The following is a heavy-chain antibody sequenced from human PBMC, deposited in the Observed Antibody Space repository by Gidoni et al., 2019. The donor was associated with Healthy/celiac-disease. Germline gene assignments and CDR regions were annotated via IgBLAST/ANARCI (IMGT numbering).Heavy chain of an antibody. CDR2: INPSGGIT. Sequence: QVQLVQSGAEVKKPGASVKVSCTASGYNFTSYYMHWVRQAPGQGLEWMGIINPSGGITSYAKKLQGRVTMTRDTSTSTVYMELSSLRSEDTAVDYCARAFYGGPTGYYYGMDVWGQGTTVTVSS. V-gene: IGHV1-46*03. CDR1: GYNFTSYY. CDR3: ARAFYGGPTGYYYGMDV. D-gene: IGHD3-9*01. J-gene: IGHJ6*02.